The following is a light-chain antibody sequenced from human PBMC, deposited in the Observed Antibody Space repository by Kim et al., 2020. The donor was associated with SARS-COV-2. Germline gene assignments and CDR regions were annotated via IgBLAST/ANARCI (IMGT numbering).Light chain of an antibody. CDR2: KDS. CDR3: YSAADNTWV. J-gene: IGLJ3*02. CDR1: VLAKKY. Sequence: VCPGQTARITCAGDVLAKKYARGFQQKPGQAPVLVIYKDSERPPGIPERFSGSSSGTTVTLTISGAQVEDEADYYCYSAADNTWVFGGGTKLTVL. V-gene: IGLV3-27*01.